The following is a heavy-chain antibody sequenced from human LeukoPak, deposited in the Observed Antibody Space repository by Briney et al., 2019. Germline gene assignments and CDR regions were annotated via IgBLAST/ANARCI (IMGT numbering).Heavy chain of an antibody. V-gene: IGHV1-2*06. Sequence: ASVKVSCKASGYIFIGYYMHWVRQAPGQGLEWMGRINPNSGATNYAQKFQGRVTVTRDTAINTAYMELTSLRSDDTAVYYCARALLDSGSYSNNWFDPWGQGTLVTVSS. CDR2: INPNSGAT. J-gene: IGHJ5*02. CDR3: ARALLDSGSYSNNWFDP. D-gene: IGHD3-10*01. CDR1: GYIFIGYY.